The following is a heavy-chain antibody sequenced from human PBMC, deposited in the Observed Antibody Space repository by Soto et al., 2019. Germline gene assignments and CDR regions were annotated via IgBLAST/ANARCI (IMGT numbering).Heavy chain of an antibody. CDR3: ARGAYNYDY. V-gene: IGHV4-59*01. CDR2: IYYSGST. D-gene: IGHD5-12*01. J-gene: IGHJ4*02. Sequence: SETLSLTCTVSGGSISSYYWSWIRQPPGKGLEWIGYIYYSGSTNYNPSLKSRVTISVDTSKNQFSLKLSSVTAADTAVYYCARGAYNYDYWGQGTLVTVSS. CDR1: GGSISSYY.